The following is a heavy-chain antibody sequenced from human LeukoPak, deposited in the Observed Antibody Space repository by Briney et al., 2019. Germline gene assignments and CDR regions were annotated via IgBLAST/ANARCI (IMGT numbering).Heavy chain of an antibody. CDR2: ISGSGGSI. Sequence: QSGGSLRLSCAASGFTFSNYAMNWVRQAPGKGREWVSGISGSGGSIYYADSVKGRFTISRDNSKNTLYLQMNSLRAEDTAVYYCAKPSDYYDSSGLGYGMDAWGQGTTVTVSS. CDR1: GFTFSNYA. D-gene: IGHD3-22*01. V-gene: IGHV3-23*01. CDR3: AKPSDYYDSSGLGYGMDA. J-gene: IGHJ6*02.